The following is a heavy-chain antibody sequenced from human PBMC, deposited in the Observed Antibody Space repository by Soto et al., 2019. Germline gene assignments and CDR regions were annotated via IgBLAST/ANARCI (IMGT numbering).Heavy chain of an antibody. J-gene: IGHJ4*02. CDR1: GGSINNFY. CDR3: ARGPPPWSY. V-gene: IGHV4-59*01. Sequence: QVQLQESGPGLVKPSETLSLTCTVSGGSINNFYWSWIRQPPGKGLEWIGYIYYTGDTNYNPSLKSRVTISVDTSKNQFSLQLRSVTAADTAVYYCARGPPPWSYWGQGTLVTVSS. CDR2: IYYTGDT. D-gene: IGHD2-15*01.